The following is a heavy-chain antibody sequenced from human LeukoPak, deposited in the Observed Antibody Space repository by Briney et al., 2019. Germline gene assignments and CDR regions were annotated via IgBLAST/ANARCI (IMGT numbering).Heavy chain of an antibody. CDR3: ARGIAVAEGMDV. D-gene: IGHD6-19*01. Sequence: SVKVSCKTSGGTFSSYAISWVRQAPGQGLEWMGRIIPIFGIANYAQKFQGRVTFTADKSTSTAYMELSSLRSEDTAVYYCARGIAVAEGMDVWGQGTTVTVSS. CDR2: IIPIFGIA. V-gene: IGHV1-69*04. CDR1: GGTFSSYA. J-gene: IGHJ6*02.